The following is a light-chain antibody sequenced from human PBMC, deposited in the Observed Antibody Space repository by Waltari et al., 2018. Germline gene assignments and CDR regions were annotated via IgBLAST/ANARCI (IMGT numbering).Light chain of an antibody. V-gene: IGLV1-44*01. Sequence: QSALTQEASVSGTVGQKVTLSCIGNNNNVGSYAVSWYQQISHGAPKTVMFGDFRPAGIPDRFSGSKSGTTASLTISGLQPEDEADYYCSTWDYSLRAWVFGGGTILTVL. CDR1: NNNVGSYA. CDR3: STWDYSLRAWV. J-gene: IGLJ3*02. CDR2: GDF.